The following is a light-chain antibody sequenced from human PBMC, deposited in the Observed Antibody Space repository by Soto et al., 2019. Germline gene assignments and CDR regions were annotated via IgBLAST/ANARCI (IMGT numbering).Light chain of an antibody. CDR1: HSVSSN. CDR2: GAS. V-gene: IGKV3-15*01. CDR3: QQSYSTPIT. J-gene: IGKJ5*01. Sequence: EILMAQSPATLSVSPWERATLSCRASHSVSSNLAWYQQKPGQAPRLLIYGASTRATGIPARFSGSGSGTDFTLTISSLQPEDFATYYCQQSYSTPITFGQGTRLEIK.